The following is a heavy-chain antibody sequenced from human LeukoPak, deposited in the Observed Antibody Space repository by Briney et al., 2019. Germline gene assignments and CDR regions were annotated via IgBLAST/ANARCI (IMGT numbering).Heavy chain of an antibody. Sequence: SETLSLTCTVSGGSISSYYWSWIRQPPGKGLEWIGYIYYGGSTNYNPSLKSRVTISVDTSKNQFSLKLSSVTAADTAVYYCARSTLIAVAGDYWGQGTLVTVSS. J-gene: IGHJ4*02. D-gene: IGHD6-19*01. V-gene: IGHV4-59*01. CDR1: GGSISSYY. CDR3: ARSTLIAVAGDY. CDR2: IYYGGST.